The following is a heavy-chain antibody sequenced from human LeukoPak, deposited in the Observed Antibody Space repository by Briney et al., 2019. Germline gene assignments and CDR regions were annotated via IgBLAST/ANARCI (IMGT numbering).Heavy chain of an antibody. J-gene: IGHJ4*02. Sequence: GGSLRLSCAVPGSTLSRYWMTWVRQAPGKGLQWVANIKQDGSEKQYVDSVKGRFTISRDNVKGSLYLQMDSLRVEDTALYYCAGGGGYLIEYWGQGTLVTVSS. CDR2: IKQDGSEK. CDR3: AGGGGYLIEY. CDR1: GSTLSRYW. V-gene: IGHV3-7*01. D-gene: IGHD3-22*01.